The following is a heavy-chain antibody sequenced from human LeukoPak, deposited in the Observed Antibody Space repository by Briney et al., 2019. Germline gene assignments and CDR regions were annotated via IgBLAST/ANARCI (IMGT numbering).Heavy chain of an antibody. CDR3: AKDWTSHNGVYDCLDF. CDR1: GFSFDVHA. V-gene: IGHV3-23*01. D-gene: IGHD3-16*01. CDR2: IGGPAET. J-gene: IGHJ4*02. Sequence: GGSLRLSCAVSGFSFDVHAMTWVRQAPGKGPEWVATIGGPAETFYADSVRGRFTISRDNSRYTLYLQMNRLRAEDSALYYCAKDWTSHNGVYDCLDFWGQGTLVTVSS.